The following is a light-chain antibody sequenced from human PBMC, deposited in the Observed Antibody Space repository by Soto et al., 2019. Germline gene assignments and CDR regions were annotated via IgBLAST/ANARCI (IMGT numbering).Light chain of an antibody. CDR2: KAS. V-gene: IGKV1-5*03. J-gene: IGKJ1*01. CDR1: QSISSW. CDR3: QKYNSVWT. Sequence: DIQMTQSPSTLSASVGDRVTITCRASQSISSWLAWYQQKPGKAPKLLIYKASSLESGVPSRFSGSGSGTEFTLTISSLQPDDFATYYCQKYNSVWTLGQGTKVDIK.